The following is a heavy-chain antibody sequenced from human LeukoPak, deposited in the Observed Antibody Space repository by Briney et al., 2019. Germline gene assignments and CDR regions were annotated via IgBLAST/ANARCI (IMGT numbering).Heavy chain of an antibody. D-gene: IGHD3-3*01. V-gene: IGHV3-23*01. J-gene: IGHJ4*01. CDR1: GFTFSSYA. CDR3: GKGGSVFWSTYTDS. Sequence: QPGGSLRLSCAASGFTFSSYAMSWVRQAPGKGLDWVSAISGSGGSTYYADSVKGWFTISRDNSKNTLYLQMSSLRAEDTAVYYCGKGGSVFWSTYTDSWGQGTLVTVSS. CDR2: ISGSGGST.